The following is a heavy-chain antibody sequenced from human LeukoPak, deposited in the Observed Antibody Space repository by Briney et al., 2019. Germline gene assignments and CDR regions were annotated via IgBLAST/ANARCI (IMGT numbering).Heavy chain of an antibody. D-gene: IGHD3-9*01. CDR2: INAGNGNT. V-gene: IGHV1-3*01. J-gene: IGHJ4*02. Sequence: ASVKVSCKASGYTFTSYGISWVRQAPGQRLEWMGWINAGNGNTKYSQKFQGRVTITRDTSASTAYMELSSLRSEDTAVYYCASRELRYFDWLYMFYWGQGTLVTVSS. CDR3: ASRELRYFDWLYMFY. CDR1: GYTFTSYG.